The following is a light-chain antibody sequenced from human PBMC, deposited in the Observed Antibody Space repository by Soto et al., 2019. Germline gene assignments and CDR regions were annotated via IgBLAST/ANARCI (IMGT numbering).Light chain of an antibody. CDR1: QSITNN. J-gene: IGKJ4*01. CDR3: QQYDNWPLT. V-gene: IGKV3-15*01. Sequence: EIVLTQSPGTLSLSPGERATLSCRASQSITNNYLAWYQQKPGRAHRLLIYGASTRATGIPARFSGSGSGTEFTLTISSLQSEDFAVYYCQQYDNWPLTFGGGTKVDIK. CDR2: GAS.